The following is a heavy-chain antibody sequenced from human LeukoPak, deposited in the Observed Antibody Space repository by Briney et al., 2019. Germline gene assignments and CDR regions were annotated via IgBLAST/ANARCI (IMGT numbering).Heavy chain of an antibody. J-gene: IGHJ5*02. Sequence: SVKVSCKASGGTFSSYAISWVRQAPGQGLEWMGGIIPIFGTANYAQKFQGRVTITADESTSTAYMELSSLRSEDTAVYYCARKIDYGDYFLGNWFDPWGQGTMVTVSS. D-gene: IGHD4-17*01. CDR2: IIPIFGTA. V-gene: IGHV1-69*13. CDR3: ARKIDYGDYFLGNWFDP. CDR1: GGTFSSYA.